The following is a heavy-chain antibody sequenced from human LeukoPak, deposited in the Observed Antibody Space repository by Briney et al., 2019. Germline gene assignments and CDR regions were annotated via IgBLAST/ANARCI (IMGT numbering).Heavy chain of an antibody. CDR3: ARDLASWVDY. CDR1: GGSISSSSYY. CDR2: IYYSGST. Sequence: PSETLSLTCTVSGGSISSSSYYWGWIRQPPGKGLEWIGSIYYSGSTYYNPPLKSRVTISVDTSKNQFSLKLSSVTAADTAVYYCARDLASWVDYWGQGTLVTVSS. J-gene: IGHJ4*02. V-gene: IGHV4-39*07. D-gene: IGHD2-2*01.